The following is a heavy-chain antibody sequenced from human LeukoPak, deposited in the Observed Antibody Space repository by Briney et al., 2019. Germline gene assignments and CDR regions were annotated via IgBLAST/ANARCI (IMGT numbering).Heavy chain of an antibody. V-gene: IGHV3-21*01. CDR2: ISSGSSYI. CDR1: GFTFSSYS. CDR3: AKDATAVVGTVYMDV. Sequence: RGSLRLSCAASGFTFSSYSINWVRQVPGKGLECVSSISSGSSYIYYADSVKGRFSISRDNAKNSLYLQMNSLRPEDTAVYYCAKDATAVVGTVYMDVWGKGTTVTISS. J-gene: IGHJ6*03. D-gene: IGHD6-13*01.